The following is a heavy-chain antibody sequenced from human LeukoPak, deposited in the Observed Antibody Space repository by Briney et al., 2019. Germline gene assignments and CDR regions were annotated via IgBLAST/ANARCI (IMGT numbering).Heavy chain of an antibody. J-gene: IGHJ4*02. CDR3: AREFGELKFDY. CDR1: GFTFNGYG. D-gene: IGHD3-10*01. CDR2: ISSISSTI. V-gene: IGHV3-48*01. Sequence: AGGSLRLSCAASGFTFNGYGMNWVRQAPGEGLEWVSYISSISSTIYYSDSVKGRFTISRDNAKNSLYLQMNSLRAEDTAVYYCAREFGELKFDYWGQGTLVTVSS.